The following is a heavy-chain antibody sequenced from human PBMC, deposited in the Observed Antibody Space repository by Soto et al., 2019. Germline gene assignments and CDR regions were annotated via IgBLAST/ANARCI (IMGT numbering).Heavy chain of an antibody. CDR1: GFTFSSYA. Sequence: GGSLRLSCAASGFTFSSYAMSWVRQAPGKGLEWVSAISVSGGSTNYADSVKGRFTISRDNSKTTLYLQMNSLRAEDTAVYYCAREASSRYYFDYWGRGTLVTVSS. CDR3: AREASSRYYFDY. V-gene: IGHV3-23*01. D-gene: IGHD3-16*02. CDR2: ISVSGGST. J-gene: IGHJ4*02.